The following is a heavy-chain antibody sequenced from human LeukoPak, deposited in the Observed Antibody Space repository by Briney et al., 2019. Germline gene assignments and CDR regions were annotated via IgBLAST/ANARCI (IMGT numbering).Heavy chain of an antibody. CDR1: RFSFRSYD. J-gene: IGHJ6*02. D-gene: IGHD3-10*01. Sequence: GRSLRLSCAASRFSFRSYDMHWVRQAPGKGLEWVAVISYDGSNKYYADSVKGRFTIPRDNSKNTLYLQMNSLRAEDTAVYYCARDNYGSGSYYHPRPPYYYYYGMDVWGQGTTVTVSS. CDR2: ISYDGSNK. V-gene: IGHV3-30-3*01. CDR3: ARDNYGSGSYYHPRPPYYYYYGMDV.